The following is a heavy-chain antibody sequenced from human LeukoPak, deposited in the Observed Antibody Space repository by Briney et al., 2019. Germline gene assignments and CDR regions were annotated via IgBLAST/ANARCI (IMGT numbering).Heavy chain of an antibody. CDR1: GFTFDDYG. D-gene: IGHD1-26*01. CDR3: ARDQGWELLSGYFDL. V-gene: IGHV3-20*04. Sequence: GGSLRLSCAASGFTFDDYGMSWVRQAPGKGLEWVSGINWNGGSTGYADSVKGRFTISRDNAKNSLYLQMNSLRAEDTALYYCARDQGWELLSGYFDLWGRGTLVTVSS. J-gene: IGHJ2*01. CDR2: INWNGGST.